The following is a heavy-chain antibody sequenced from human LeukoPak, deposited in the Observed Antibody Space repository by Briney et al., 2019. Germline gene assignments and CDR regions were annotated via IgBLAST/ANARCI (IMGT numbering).Heavy chain of an antibody. J-gene: IGHJ4*02. V-gene: IGHV3-7*01. CDR1: GFSFSSHW. Sequence: PGGSLRLSCEGSGFSFSSHWVSWVRQAPGKGLEWVANIKEDGSETYYVDSLKGRFTISRDNARNSLYLQMSSLRGEDTAVYFCARLYSTGCYGGPDYWGQGTLVAVSS. CDR2: IKEDGSET. CDR3: ARLYSTGCYGGPDY. D-gene: IGHD6-19*01.